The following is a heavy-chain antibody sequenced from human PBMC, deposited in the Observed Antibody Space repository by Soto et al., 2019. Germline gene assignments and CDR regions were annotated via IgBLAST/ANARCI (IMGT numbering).Heavy chain of an antibody. CDR1: GLSFSSYA. Sequence: EVQLLESGGGLVQPGGSLRISCAASGLSFSSYAMTWVRQAPGKGLEWVSGISGGGVSTYYADSVKGRFTISRDNSKKTLYLEMNSLRAEDTAVYYCASVSTCNDYWGQGTLVTVSS. CDR3: ASVSTCNDY. D-gene: IGHD3-16*01. J-gene: IGHJ4*02. V-gene: IGHV3-23*01. CDR2: ISGGGVST.